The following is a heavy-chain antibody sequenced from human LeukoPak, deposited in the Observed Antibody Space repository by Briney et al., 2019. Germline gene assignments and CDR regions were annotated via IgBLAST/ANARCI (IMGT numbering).Heavy chain of an antibody. D-gene: IGHD2-15*01. CDR2: IYYGGTT. Sequence: SKTLSLTCTVSGGSISSYYWSWIRQPPGKGLEWVGTIYYGGTTYYNPSLKSRVTISVDTSKNQFSLKLSSVTAADTAVYYCARGMRECSGGSCYFDPWGQGTLVTVSS. CDR3: ARGMRECSGGSCYFDP. J-gene: IGHJ5*02. V-gene: IGHV4-39*01. CDR1: GGSISSYY.